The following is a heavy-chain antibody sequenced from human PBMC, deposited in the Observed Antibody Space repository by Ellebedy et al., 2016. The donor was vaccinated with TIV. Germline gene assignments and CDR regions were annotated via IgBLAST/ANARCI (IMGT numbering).Heavy chain of an antibody. CDR1: GLTLSSYA. V-gene: IGHV3-23*01. D-gene: IGHD3-10*01. CDR3: ARVGGSGMTY. J-gene: IGHJ4*02. CDR2: ISDNNT. Sequence: GESLKISCAASGLTLSSYAFSWVRQTPGMGLEWVSSISDNNTYYADSLQGRFTISSDNAKNTLYLQMNSLRAEDTAVYYCARVGGSGMTYWGQGTLVTVSS.